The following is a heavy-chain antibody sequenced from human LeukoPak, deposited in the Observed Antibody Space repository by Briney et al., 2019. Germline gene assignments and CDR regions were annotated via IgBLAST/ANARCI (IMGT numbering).Heavy chain of an antibody. V-gene: IGHV1-2*02. CDR2: INPNSGGT. Sequence: ASVKVSCKASGYTFPRYYMHWVRQAPGQGLEWMGWINPNSGGTHYEQKFQGRVTMTRDTSISTAYMELSRLRSDDTAVYYCASMDIVVVPAACSGEDWFDPWGQGTLVTVSS. D-gene: IGHD2-2*03. J-gene: IGHJ5*02. CDR1: GYTFPRYY. CDR3: ASMDIVVVPAACSGEDWFDP.